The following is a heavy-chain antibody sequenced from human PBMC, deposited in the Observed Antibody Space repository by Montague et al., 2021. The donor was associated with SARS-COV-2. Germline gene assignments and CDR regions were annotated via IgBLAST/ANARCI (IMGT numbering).Heavy chain of an antibody. J-gene: IGHJ3*02. CDR3: ARGQVTIFGVLIMLPAAGALDI. Sequence: SETLSLTCAVYGGSFSGYYWSWIRQPPGKGLEWIGEVNHSGSTNYNPSLKSRVTISVDTSKNQFSLKMNSVGAADTAVYYCARGQVTIFGVLIMLPAAGALDIWGRGTMASVSS. CDR1: GGSFSGYY. CDR2: VNHSGST. V-gene: IGHV4-34*01. D-gene: IGHD3-3*01.